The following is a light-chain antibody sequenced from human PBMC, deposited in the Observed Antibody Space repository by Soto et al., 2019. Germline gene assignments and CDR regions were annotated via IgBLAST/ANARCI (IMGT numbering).Light chain of an antibody. CDR2: GTS. CDR1: QAIRTD. Sequence: GDRVTITCRASQAIRTDLGWYQQRPGKAPKLLIYGTSNLQSGVPSRFSGSGSGTDFTLTINSLQPEDFATYYCLQDYSYPRTFGPGTKVDIK. CDR3: LQDYSYPRT. J-gene: IGKJ1*01. V-gene: IGKV1-6*01.